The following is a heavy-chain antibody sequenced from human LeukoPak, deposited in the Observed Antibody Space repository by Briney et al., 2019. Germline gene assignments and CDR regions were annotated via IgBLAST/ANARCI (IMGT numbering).Heavy chain of an antibody. J-gene: IGHJ4*02. CDR3: AKDPGYQVVYCFDY. CDR1: GFTFSSYS. V-gene: IGHV3-23*01. D-gene: IGHD2-2*01. CDR2: ISGSGGST. Sequence: ESLKISCAASGFTFSSYSMSWVRQAPGKGLEWVSGISGSGGSTDYADSVKGRFTISRDNSKNTLYLQMNSLRVEDTAVYYCAKDPGYQVVYCFDYWGQGTLVTVSS.